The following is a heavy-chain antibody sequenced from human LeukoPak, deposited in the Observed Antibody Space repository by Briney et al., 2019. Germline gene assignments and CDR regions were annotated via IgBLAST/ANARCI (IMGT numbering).Heavy chain of an antibody. CDR2: IYHSGST. Sequence: SETLSLTCAVSGGSISSGGYSWSWIRQPPGKGLEWIGYIYHSGSTYYNPSLKSRVTISVDRSKNQFSPKLSSVTAADTAVYYCARNYYGMDVWGQGTTVTVSS. CDR1: GGSISSGGYS. V-gene: IGHV4-30-2*01. CDR3: ARNYYGMDV. J-gene: IGHJ6*02.